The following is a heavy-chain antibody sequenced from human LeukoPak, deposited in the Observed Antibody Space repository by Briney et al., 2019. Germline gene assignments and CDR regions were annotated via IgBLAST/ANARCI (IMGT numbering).Heavy chain of an antibody. Sequence: SETLSLTCTVSGGSISSYYWSWIRQPAGKGLEWIGRIYTSGSTNYNPSLKSRVTISVDTSKNQFSLKLSSVTAADTAVYYCARGLNSSGYHRRRSWFDPWGQGTLVTVSS. CDR1: GGSISSYY. CDR2: IYTSGST. D-gene: IGHD3-22*01. J-gene: IGHJ5*02. V-gene: IGHV4-4*07. CDR3: ARGLNSSGYHRRRSWFDP.